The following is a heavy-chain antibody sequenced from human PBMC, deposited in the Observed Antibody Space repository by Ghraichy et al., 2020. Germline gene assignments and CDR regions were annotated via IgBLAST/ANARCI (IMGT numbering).Heavy chain of an antibody. CDR3: ARSCSGGSCFVDY. D-gene: IGHD2-15*01. CDR2: IYYSGST. Sequence: SETLSLTCTVSGGSISSSSYYWGWIRQPPGKGLEWIGSIYYSGSTYYNPSLKSRVTISVDTSKNQFSLKLSSVTAADTAVYYCARSCSGGSCFVDYWGQGTLVTVSS. CDR1: GGSISSSSYY. V-gene: IGHV4-39*01. J-gene: IGHJ4*02.